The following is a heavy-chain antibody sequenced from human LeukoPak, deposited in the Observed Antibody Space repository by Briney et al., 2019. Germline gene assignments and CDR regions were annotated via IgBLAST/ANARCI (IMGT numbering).Heavy chain of an antibody. J-gene: IGHJ1*01. D-gene: IGHD2-21*01. CDR2: IIPIFGTA. Sequence: SVKVSCKASGGTFSSYAISWVRQAPGHGLEWMGGIIPIFGTANYAQKFQGRVTITADESTSTAYMELSSLRFEDTAVYYCARVARCGGDCYSGEYFQHWGQGTLVTVSS. V-gene: IGHV1-69*01. CDR1: GGTFSSYA. CDR3: ARVARCGGDCYSGEYFQH.